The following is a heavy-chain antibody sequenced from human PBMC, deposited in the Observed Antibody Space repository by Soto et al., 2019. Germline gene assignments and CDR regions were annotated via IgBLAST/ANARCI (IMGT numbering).Heavy chain of an antibody. CDR2: IYTSGST. Sequence: SETLSLTCTVSGGSISSYYWSWIRQPAGKGLEWIGRIYTSGSTNYNPSLKSRVTMSVDTSKNQFSLKLSSATAADTAVYYCARSMYSTSAQLYYGMDVWGQGTTVTV. D-gene: IGHD6-6*01. V-gene: IGHV4-4*07. J-gene: IGHJ6*02. CDR3: ARSMYSTSAQLYYGMDV. CDR1: GGSISSYY.